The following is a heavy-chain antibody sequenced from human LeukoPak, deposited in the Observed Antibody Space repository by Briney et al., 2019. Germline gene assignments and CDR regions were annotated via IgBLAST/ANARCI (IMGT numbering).Heavy chain of an antibody. V-gene: IGHV1-2*02. CDR2: INPNSGGT. CDR1: GYTFTGYY. J-gene: IGHJ3*02. D-gene: IGHD1-26*01. CDR3: ARDQGIVGATLDVFDI. Sequence: ASVKVSCKASGYTFTGYYMHWVRQAPGQGLEWMGWINPNSGGTNYAQKFQGRVTMTRDTSISTAYMELSRLRSDDTAVYYCARDQGIVGATLDVFDIWGQGTMVTVSS.